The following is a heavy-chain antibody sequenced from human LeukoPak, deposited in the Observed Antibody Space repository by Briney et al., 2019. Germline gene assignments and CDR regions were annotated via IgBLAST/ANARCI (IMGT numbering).Heavy chain of an antibody. D-gene: IGHD2-2*01. V-gene: IGHV3-20*04. CDR2: INWNGGST. Sequence: GSLRLSCAASGFTFDDYGMSWVRQAPGKGLEWVSGINWNGGSTGYADSVKGRFTISRDNAKNSLYLQMNSLRAEDTAVYYCARDTGYCSSTSCYRIRPYYFDYWGQGTLVTVSS. CDR3: ARDTGYCSSTSCYRIRPYYFDY. J-gene: IGHJ4*02. CDR1: GFTFDDYG.